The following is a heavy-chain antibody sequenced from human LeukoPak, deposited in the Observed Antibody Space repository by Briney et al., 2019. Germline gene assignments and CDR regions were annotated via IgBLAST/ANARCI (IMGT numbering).Heavy chain of an antibody. Sequence: GESLKISCKGSGYSFASYWIGWVRQMPGKGLEWMGTIYPGDSDTRYSPSFQGRVTISADVSIDTAYLQWSSLKASDTAMYYCARRVSYYGSDYWGQGTLVIVSS. CDR3: ARRVSYYGSDY. CDR2: IYPGDSDT. D-gene: IGHD3-10*01. J-gene: IGHJ4*02. CDR1: GYSFASYW. V-gene: IGHV5-51*01.